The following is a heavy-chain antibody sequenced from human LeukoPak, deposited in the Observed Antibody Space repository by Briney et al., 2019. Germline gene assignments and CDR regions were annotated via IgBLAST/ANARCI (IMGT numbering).Heavy chain of an antibody. Sequence: SETLSLTCTVSGGSISSDYWSWIRQSPGEGLEWIGYIYYSGSTYYNPSLKSRVTISVDTSKNQFSLKLTSVTAADTAVYYCARGFYSPHHWGQGTLVTVSS. CDR2: IYYSGST. D-gene: IGHD4-11*01. J-gene: IGHJ5*02. CDR1: GGSISSDY. CDR3: ARGFYSPHH. V-gene: IGHV4-59*01.